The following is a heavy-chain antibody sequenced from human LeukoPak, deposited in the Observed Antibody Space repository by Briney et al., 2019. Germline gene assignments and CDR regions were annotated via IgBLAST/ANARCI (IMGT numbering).Heavy chain of an antibody. CDR1: GFTFSSYA. CDR3: AKDKFLTTAKRLDS. CDR2: ISGSGVNT. Sequence: GGSLRLSCAASGFTFSSYAMSWVRQAPGKGLEWVSVISGSGVNTYYADSVEGRFTISRDNSKSTLYLQMSSLRAEDTALYYCAKDKFLTTAKRLDSWGQGTLVTVSS. D-gene: IGHD4-17*01. J-gene: IGHJ4*02. V-gene: IGHV3-23*01.